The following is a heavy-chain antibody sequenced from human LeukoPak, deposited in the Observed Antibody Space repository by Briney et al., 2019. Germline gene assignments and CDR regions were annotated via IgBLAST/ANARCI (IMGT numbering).Heavy chain of an antibody. Sequence: SETLSLTCTVSGDSISRSTYYWAWIRQPPGKGLEWIGYIYHSGSTYYNPSLKSRVTISVDRSKNQFSLKLSSVTAADTAVYYCARSLGYPIGSFDYWGQGTLVTVSS. CDR1: GDSISRSTYY. CDR2: IYHSGST. D-gene: IGHD3-22*01. J-gene: IGHJ4*02. CDR3: ARSLGYPIGSFDY. V-gene: IGHV4-39*07.